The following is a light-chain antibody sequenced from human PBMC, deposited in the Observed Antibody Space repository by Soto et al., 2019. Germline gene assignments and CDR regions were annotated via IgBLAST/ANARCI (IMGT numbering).Light chain of an antibody. Sequence: DIEMTQSPSSLSATVGDRVTVTCRASQTISNFLNWYQQTPGKAPKLLIYGASNLQSGVPSRFSGSGSGTDFTLTISSLQPEDFATYFCQHSYNTPRTFGQGTKVGIK. CDR1: QTISNF. CDR2: GAS. V-gene: IGKV1-39*01. J-gene: IGKJ1*01. CDR3: QHSYNTPRT.